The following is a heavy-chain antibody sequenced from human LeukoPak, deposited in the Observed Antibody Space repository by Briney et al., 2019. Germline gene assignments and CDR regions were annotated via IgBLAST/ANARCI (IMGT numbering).Heavy chain of an antibody. Sequence: SETLSLTCAVYGGSFSGYYWSWIRQPPGKGLEWIGEIYHSGSSNYKPSLKSRVTISIDKANNQLSLRLSSVTAADTAVYYCARAVAYYIDVWGTGTTVTVSS. CDR3: ARAVAYYIDV. J-gene: IGHJ6*03. CDR2: IYHSGSS. CDR1: GGSFSGYY. V-gene: IGHV4-34*01. D-gene: IGHD6-19*01.